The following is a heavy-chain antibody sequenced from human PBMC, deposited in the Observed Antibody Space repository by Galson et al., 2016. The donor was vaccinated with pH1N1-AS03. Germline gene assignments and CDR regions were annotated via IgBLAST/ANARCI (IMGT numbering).Heavy chain of an antibody. Sequence: GLEWIGRLYTSGSTNYNPSLKSRVTISVDTSKNQFSLKLSSVTAADTAVYYCARASPLPSGYFDYWGQGTLVTVSS. CDR3: ARASPLPSGYFDY. CDR2: LYTSGST. V-gene: IGHV4-61*02. J-gene: IGHJ4*02.